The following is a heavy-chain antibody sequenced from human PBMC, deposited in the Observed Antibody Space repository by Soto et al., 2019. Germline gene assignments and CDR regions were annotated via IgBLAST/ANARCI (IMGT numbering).Heavy chain of an antibody. D-gene: IGHD5-12*01. Sequence: ASVQVSCRASGSTLPNYVVTSLLQAPGQGLEWLGRVTPYKADTNSAQNLQGRVTMATDTSTNTAYLELRSLRSDDTAVYFCATDGPSNSGNLYAFDIWGQGTMVTVSS. CDR2: VTPYKADT. CDR3: ATDGPSNSGNLYAFDI. CDR1: GSTLPNYV. V-gene: IGHV1-18*04. J-gene: IGHJ3*02.